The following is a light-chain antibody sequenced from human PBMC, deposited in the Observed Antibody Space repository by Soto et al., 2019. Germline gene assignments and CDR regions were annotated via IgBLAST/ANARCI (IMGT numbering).Light chain of an antibody. V-gene: IGLV2-14*01. Sequence: QSALTQPASVSGSPGQSITISCTGTSSDVGGYNYVSWYQQHPGKAPKLMIYDVSNRPSGVSNRFSGSKSGNTAFLTISGLQAEDEADYYCSSYTSRYTLVFGGGTKLTVL. J-gene: IGLJ2*01. CDR3: SSYTSRYTLV. CDR2: DVS. CDR1: SSDVGGYNY.